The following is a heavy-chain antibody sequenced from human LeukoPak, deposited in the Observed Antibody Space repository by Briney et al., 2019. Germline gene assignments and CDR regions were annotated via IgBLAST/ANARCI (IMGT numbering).Heavy chain of an antibody. V-gene: IGHV3-30*02. D-gene: IGHD4-17*01. J-gene: IGHJ5*02. Sequence: PGGSLRLSCAASGFTFSSYGMHWVRQPPGKGLEWVAFIRYDGSNKYYADSVKGRFTISRDNPKNTLYLQMNSLRAEDTAVYYCAKDFTVTPQNNWFDPWGQGTLVTVSS. CDR1: GFTFSSYG. CDR2: IRYDGSNK. CDR3: AKDFTVTPQNNWFDP.